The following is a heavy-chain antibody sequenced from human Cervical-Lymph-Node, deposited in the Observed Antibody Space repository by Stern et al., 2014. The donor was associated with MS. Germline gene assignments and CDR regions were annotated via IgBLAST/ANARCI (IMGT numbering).Heavy chain of an antibody. Sequence: EVQLVQSGAEVKKPGESLKISCKGSGYSFTNYWIGWVRQMPGKGLEWMGIIYPGDSDTRYSPSFQGPATISADKSLSTAYLPRGSRKASDTAMYYCARHESYQPLFYWGQGTLVTVSS. CDR2: IYPGDSDT. D-gene: IGHD2-2*01. CDR1: GYSFTNYW. V-gene: IGHV5-51*01. J-gene: IGHJ4*02. CDR3: ARHESYQPLFY.